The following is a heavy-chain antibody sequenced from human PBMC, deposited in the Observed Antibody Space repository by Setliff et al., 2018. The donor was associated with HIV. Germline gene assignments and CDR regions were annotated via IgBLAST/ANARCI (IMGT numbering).Heavy chain of an antibody. CDR1: GFTFDTYE. CDR2: ISVTGNTI. Sequence: GESLKISCAASGFTFDTYEMNWVRRAPGKGLEWVSYISVTGNTIFYGDSVEGRFTISRDNAKNSLYLQMNSLRADDTAVYYCARSIRANWGGNDAFDFWGQGTKVTVSS. J-gene: IGHJ3*01. D-gene: IGHD7-27*01. CDR3: ARSIRANWGGNDAFDF. V-gene: IGHV3-48*03.